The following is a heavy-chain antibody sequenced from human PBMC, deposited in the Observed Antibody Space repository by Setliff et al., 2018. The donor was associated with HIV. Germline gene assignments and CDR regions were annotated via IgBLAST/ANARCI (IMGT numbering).Heavy chain of an antibody. J-gene: IGHJ4*02. CDR3: ARTIQPSSSPFDF. Sequence: SETLSLTCAVYGGSFSASYWSWIRQAPGKGLEWIGEINHSGITHYNPSLETRVTMFVDTSKNQFSLRLSPVTAADTAIYYCARTIQPSSSPFDFWGQGILVTVSS. D-gene: IGHD6-19*01. CDR2: INHSGIT. CDR1: GGSFSASY. V-gene: IGHV4-34*01.